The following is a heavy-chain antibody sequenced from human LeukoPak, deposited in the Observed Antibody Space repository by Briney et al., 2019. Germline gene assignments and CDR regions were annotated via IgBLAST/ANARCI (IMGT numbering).Heavy chain of an antibody. CDR3: AKVKQQLASYYYYYYYMDV. CDR1: GFTFSSYG. Sequence: GGSLRLSCAASGFTFSSYGMSWVRQAPGKGLEWVSSISSSSSYIYYADSVKGRFTISRDNAKNSLYLQMNSLRAEDTAVYYCAKVKQQLASYYYYYYYMDVWGKGTTVTVSS. D-gene: IGHD6-13*01. V-gene: IGHV3-21*01. CDR2: ISSSSSYI. J-gene: IGHJ6*03.